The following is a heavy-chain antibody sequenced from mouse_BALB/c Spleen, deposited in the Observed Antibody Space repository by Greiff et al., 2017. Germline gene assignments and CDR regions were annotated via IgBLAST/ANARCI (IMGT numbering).Heavy chain of an antibody. CDR3: ARGVGPYYFDY. Sequence: EVQRVESGGGLVKPGGSLKLSCAASGFTFSSYAMSWVRQTPEKRLEWVASISSGGSTYYPDSVKGRFTISRDNARNILYLQMSSLRSEDTAMYYCARGVGPYYFDYWGQGTTLTVSS. J-gene: IGHJ2*01. V-gene: IGHV5-6-5*01. D-gene: IGHD4-1*01. CDR1: GFTFSSYA. CDR2: ISSGGST.